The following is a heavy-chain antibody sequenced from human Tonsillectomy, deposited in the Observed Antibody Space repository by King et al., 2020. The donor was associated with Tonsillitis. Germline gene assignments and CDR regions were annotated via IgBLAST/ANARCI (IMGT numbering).Heavy chain of an antibody. V-gene: IGHV3-9*01. D-gene: IGHD3-22*01. J-gene: IGHJ3*02. CDR2: ISRNSGNI. CDR3: AKDIGPTMIVMPTSAFDI. CDR1: GFTFDDYA. Sequence: VQLVESGGGLVQPGRSLRLSCAASGFTFDDYAMHWVRQAPGKGLEWVSGISRNSGNIRYADSVKGRFTISRDNAKNSLYLQMNSLRAEDTALYYCAKDIGPTMIVMPTSAFDIWGQGTMVTVSS.